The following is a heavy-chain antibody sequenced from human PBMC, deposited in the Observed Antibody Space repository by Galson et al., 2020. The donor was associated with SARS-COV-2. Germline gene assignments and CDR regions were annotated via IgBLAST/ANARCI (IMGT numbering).Heavy chain of an antibody. J-gene: IGHJ4*02. V-gene: IGHV3-15*01. Sequence: GESLKISCAASGFTFKNAWMKWVRQAPGKGLEWVGRIKSAAAGGTTHYSAPVEGRFTISRDDSTNTVYLQINSLNTEDTAVYYCAADVPERGGGEFDYWGQGILVTVSS. CDR2: IKSAAAGGTT. CDR1: GFTFKNAW. D-gene: IGHD3-16*01. CDR3: AADVPERGGGEFDY.